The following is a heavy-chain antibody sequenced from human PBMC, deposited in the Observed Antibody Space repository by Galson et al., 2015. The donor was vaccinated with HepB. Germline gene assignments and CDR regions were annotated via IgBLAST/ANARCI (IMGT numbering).Heavy chain of an antibody. CDR2: ISAYNGNT. J-gene: IGHJ6*02. CDR1: GYTFTSYG. Sequence: SVKVSCKASGYTFTSYGISWVRQAPGQGLEWMGWISAYNGNTNYAQKLQGRVTMTTDTSTSTAYMELRSLRSDDTAVYYCARMSIAARSSHYYYGMDVWGQGTTVTVSS. V-gene: IGHV1-18*04. CDR3: ARMSIAARSSHYYYGMDV. D-gene: IGHD6-6*01.